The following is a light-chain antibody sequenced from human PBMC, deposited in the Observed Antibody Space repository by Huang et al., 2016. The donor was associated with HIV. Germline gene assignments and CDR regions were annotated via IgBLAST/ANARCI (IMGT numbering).Light chain of an antibody. V-gene: IGKV2-28*01. J-gene: IGKJ2*01. CDR3: MQALQTPYT. Sequence: IVMTQSPLSLAVTAGERASISCRSTQSLLHSNENNYLDWYVQKPGQSPHLLIYLGSYRASGVPDSVTGSGSGKNFTLGISGVGAEDAGVYYCMQALQTPYTFGQGTKLEI. CDR2: LGS. CDR1: QSLLHSNENNY.